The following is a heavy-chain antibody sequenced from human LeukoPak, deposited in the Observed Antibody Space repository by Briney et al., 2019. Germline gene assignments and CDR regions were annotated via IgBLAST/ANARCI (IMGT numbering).Heavy chain of an antibody. CDR2: ISYDGSNK. V-gene: IGHV3-30*18. Sequence: GGSLRLSCAASGFTFSSYGMHWARQAPGKGLEWVAVISYDGSNKYYADSVKGRFTISRDNSKNTLYLQMNSLRAEDTAVYYCAKDSFMGSWGQGTLVTVSS. J-gene: IGHJ4*02. CDR3: AKDSFMGS. D-gene: IGHD2-15*01. CDR1: GFTFSSYG.